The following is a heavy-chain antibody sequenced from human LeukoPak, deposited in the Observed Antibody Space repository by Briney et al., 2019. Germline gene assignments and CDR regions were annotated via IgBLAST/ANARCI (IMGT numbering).Heavy chain of an antibody. CDR1: GFTFDDYA. V-gene: IGHV3-9*01. CDR2: ISWNSGSI. J-gene: IGHJ6*02. CDR3: AKGGDSGYVLNGYYYGMDV. Sequence: PGGSLRLSCAASGFTFDDYAMHWVRQAPGKGLEWVSGISWNSGSIGYADSVKGRFTISRDNAKNSLYLQMNSLRAEDTALYYCAKGGDSGYVLNGYYYGMDVWGQGTTVTVSS. D-gene: IGHD5-12*01.